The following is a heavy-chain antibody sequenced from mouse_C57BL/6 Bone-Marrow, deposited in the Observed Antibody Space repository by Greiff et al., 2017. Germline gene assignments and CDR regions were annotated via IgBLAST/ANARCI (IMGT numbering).Heavy chain of an antibody. Sequence: QVQLKQSGAELMKPGASVKLSCKATGYTFTGYWIEWVKQRPGHGLEWIGEILPGSGSTNYNEKFKGKATFTADTSSNTAYMQLSSLTTEDSAIYYCARFPPLIDYYGSSYGNYYAMDYWGQGTSVTVSS. CDR2: ILPGSGST. D-gene: IGHD1-1*01. J-gene: IGHJ4*01. CDR3: ARFPPLIDYYGSSYGNYYAMDY. CDR1: GYTFTGYW. V-gene: IGHV1-9*01.